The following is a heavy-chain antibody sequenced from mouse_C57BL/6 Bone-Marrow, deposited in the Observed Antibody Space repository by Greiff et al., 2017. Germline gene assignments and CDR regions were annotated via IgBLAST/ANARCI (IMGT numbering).Heavy chain of an antibody. CDR1: GVDFSRYW. V-gene: IGHV4-1*01. D-gene: IGHD1-1*01. CDR2: INPDSSTI. CDR3: ARDFHYYGSSYGVAVY. J-gene: IGHJ3*01. Sequence: CATGGVDFSRYWMSWVRRAPGKGLEWIGEINPDSSTINYAPSLKDKFIISRDNAKNTLYLQMSKVRSEDTALYYCARDFHYYGSSYGVAVYWGQGTLVTVSA.